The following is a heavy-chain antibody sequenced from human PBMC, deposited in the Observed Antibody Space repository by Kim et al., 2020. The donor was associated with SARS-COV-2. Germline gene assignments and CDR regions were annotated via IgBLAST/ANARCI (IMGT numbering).Heavy chain of an antibody. V-gene: IGHV1-18*01. CDR3: ARDGIAAAGTAGDYYYYMDV. CDR1: GYTFTSYG. Sequence: ASVKVSCKASGYTFTSYGISWVRQAPGQGLEWMGWISAYNGNTNYAQKLQGRVTMTTDTSTSTAYMELRSLRSDDTAVYYCARDGIAAAGTAGDYYYYMDVGGTGTTVTVSS. J-gene: IGHJ6*03. CDR2: ISAYNGNT. D-gene: IGHD6-13*01.